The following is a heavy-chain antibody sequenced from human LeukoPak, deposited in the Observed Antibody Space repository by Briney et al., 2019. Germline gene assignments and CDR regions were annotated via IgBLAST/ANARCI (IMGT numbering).Heavy chain of an antibody. CDR3: AELGITMIGGV. CDR2: ISSSSSYI. Sequence: GGSLRLSCAASGFTFSNYNMNWVRQAPGKGLEWVSSISSSSSYIYYADSVKGRFTISRDNAKKSLYLQMNSLRAEDTAVYYCAELGITMIGGVWGKGTTVTISS. D-gene: IGHD3-10*02. J-gene: IGHJ6*04. V-gene: IGHV3-21*01. CDR1: GFTFSNYN.